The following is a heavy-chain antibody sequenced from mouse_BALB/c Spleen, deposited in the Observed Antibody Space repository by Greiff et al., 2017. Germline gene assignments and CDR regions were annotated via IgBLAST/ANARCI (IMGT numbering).Heavy chain of an antibody. Sequence: VQLQQSGAELMKPGASVKISCKATGYTFSSYWIEWVKQRPGHGLEWIGEFLPGSGSTNYNEKFKGKATFTADTSSNTAYMQLSSLTSEDSAVYYSANRGPYYAYDVGYYALDYWGQGTTVTVSS. CDR3: ANRGPYYAYDVGYYALDY. D-gene: IGHD2-2*01. J-gene: IGHJ4*01. V-gene: IGHV1-9*01. CDR1: GYTFSSYW. CDR2: FLPGSGST.